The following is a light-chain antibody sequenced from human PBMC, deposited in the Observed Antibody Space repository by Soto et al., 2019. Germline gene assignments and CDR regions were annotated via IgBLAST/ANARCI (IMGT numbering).Light chain of an antibody. Sequence: EIVMTQSPVTLSVSPGERATLSCRASQSVSTNLAWYQQKPGQAPRLLIYSASTGATGIPARFSASGSGTEFTLTISSLQSEDFAVYYCQQYGGSPFTFGPGTKVDIK. J-gene: IGKJ3*01. CDR3: QQYGGSPFT. V-gene: IGKV3-15*01. CDR1: QSVSTN. CDR2: SAS.